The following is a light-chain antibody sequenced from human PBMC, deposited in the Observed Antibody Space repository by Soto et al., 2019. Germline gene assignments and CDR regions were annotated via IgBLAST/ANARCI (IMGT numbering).Light chain of an antibody. Sequence: QSVLTQPPSASGTPGQRVTISCSGSSSNMGSNYVYWYQQLPGTAPKLLIYRNNQRPSGVPDRFSGSKSGTSASLAISGLRSEDEADYYCAAWDDSLSGWVFGGVTKLTVL. V-gene: IGLV1-47*01. CDR2: RNN. J-gene: IGLJ3*02. CDR3: AAWDDSLSGWV. CDR1: SSNMGSNY.